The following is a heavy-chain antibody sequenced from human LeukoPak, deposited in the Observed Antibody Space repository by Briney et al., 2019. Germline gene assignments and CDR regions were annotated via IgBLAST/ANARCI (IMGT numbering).Heavy chain of an antibody. V-gene: IGHV1-18*01. CDR1: GYTFTSYG. D-gene: IGHD6-19*01. CDR3: ARVVIAVAGTYYFDY. Sequence: GASVKASCKASGYTFTSYGISWVRQAPGQGLEWMGWISAYNGNTNYAQKLQGRVTMTTDTSTSTAYMELRSLRSDDTAVYYCARVVIAVAGTYYFDYWGQGTLVTVSS. J-gene: IGHJ4*02. CDR2: ISAYNGNT.